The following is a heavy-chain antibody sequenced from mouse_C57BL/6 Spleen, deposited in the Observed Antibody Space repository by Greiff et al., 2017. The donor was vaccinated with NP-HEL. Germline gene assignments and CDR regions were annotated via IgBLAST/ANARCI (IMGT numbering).Heavy chain of an antibody. J-gene: IGHJ2*01. CDR1: GYTFTSYW. V-gene: IGHV1-52*01. CDR3: ARIYYYGSTYYFDY. Sequence: QVQLQQPGAELVRPGSSVKLSCKASGYTFTSYWMHWVKQRPIQGLEWIGNIDPSDSETHSNQKFKDKATFTVAKSSSQAYMQLSSLTSEYSSVYYCARIYYYGSTYYFDYWGQGTTLTVSS. D-gene: IGHD1-1*01. CDR2: IDPSDSET.